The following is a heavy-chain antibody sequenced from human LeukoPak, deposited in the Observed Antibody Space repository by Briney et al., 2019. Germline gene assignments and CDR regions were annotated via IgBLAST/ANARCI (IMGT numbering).Heavy chain of an antibody. CDR2: IIPILGIA. CDR3: ARVASYDILTGYYKFSTNYYYGMDV. J-gene: IGHJ6*02. V-gene: IGHV1-69*04. Sequence: SVEVSFKASGGTFSSYAISWVRQAPGQGLEWMGRIIPILGIANYSQKFQGRVTITADKSTSTAYMELSSLRSEDTAVYYCARVASYDILTGYYKFSTNYYYGMDVWGQGTTVTVSS. D-gene: IGHD3-9*01. CDR1: GGTFSSYA.